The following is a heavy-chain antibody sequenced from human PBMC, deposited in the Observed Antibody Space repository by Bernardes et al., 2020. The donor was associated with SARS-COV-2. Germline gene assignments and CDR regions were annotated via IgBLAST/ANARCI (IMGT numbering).Heavy chain of an antibody. CDR3: AGQWVGATYYGLDV. CDR2: IFPADSDT. Sequence: GESLKISCKGSGYDFPTYWIAWVRQIPGKGLEWMGVIFPADSDTKYSPSFQGQVTISADKSNSTAYLQWSSLKASDSAMYYCAGQWVGATYYGLDVWGQGTTVTVSS. V-gene: IGHV5-51*01. J-gene: IGHJ6*02. D-gene: IGHD1-26*01. CDR1: GYDFPTYW.